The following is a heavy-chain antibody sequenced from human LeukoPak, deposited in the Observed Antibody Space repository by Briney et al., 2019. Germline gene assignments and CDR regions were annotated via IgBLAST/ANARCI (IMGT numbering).Heavy chain of an antibody. Sequence: ASVKVSCKASGYTFTSYDINWVRQATGQGLEWMEWMNPNSGNTGYAQKFQGRVTISSDASASTAYMELSSLRSEDTAVYYCARDTFGTSRPSEYWGQGTLVTVSS. CDR2: MNPNSGNT. V-gene: IGHV1-8*03. J-gene: IGHJ4*02. CDR3: ARDTFGTSRPSEY. CDR1: GYTFTSYD. D-gene: IGHD1-14*01.